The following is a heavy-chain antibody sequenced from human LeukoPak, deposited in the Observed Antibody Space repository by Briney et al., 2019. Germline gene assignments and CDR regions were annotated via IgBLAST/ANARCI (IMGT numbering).Heavy chain of an antibody. CDR1: GYSFTSYW. J-gene: IGHJ4*02. Sequence: GESLKISCKGSGYSFTSYWIGWVRQMPGKGLEWMGIIYPGDSDTRYSPSFQGQVTISADKSISTAYLQWSSLKASDTAMYYCARHEYYYGSGSEMDYFDYWGQGTLVTVSS. CDR3: ARHEYYYGSGSEMDYFDY. CDR2: IYPGDSDT. D-gene: IGHD3-10*01. V-gene: IGHV5-51*01.